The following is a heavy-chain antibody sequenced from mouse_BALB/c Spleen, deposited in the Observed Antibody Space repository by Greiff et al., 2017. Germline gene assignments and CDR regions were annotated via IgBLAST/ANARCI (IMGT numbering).Heavy chain of an antibody. CDR3: ARDRELGRGSFAY. CDR1: GFSLTSYG. Sequence: VKVVESGPGLVAPSQSLSITCTVSGFSLTSYGVHWVRQPPGKGLEWLGVIWAGGSTNYNSALMSRLSISKDNSKSQVFLKMNSLQTDDTAMYYCARDRELGRGSFAYWGQGTLVTVSA. J-gene: IGHJ3*01. D-gene: IGHD4-1*01. CDR2: IWAGGST. V-gene: IGHV2-9*02.